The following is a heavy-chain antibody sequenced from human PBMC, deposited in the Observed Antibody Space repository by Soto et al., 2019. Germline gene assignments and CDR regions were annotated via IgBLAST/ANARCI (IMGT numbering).Heavy chain of an antibody. J-gene: IGHJ1*01. Sequence: PGGSLRLSCAASGFTFSNYNMNWVRQAPGKGLEWVSFISGRSLTIYYADSVKGRFTISRDNNKNSLYLQMNSLRAEDTAVYYCASDLYGDYAKDSWGQGTLVTVSS. CDR1: GFTFSNYN. D-gene: IGHD4-17*01. CDR2: ISGRSLTI. CDR3: ASDLYGDYAKDS. V-gene: IGHV3-48*01.